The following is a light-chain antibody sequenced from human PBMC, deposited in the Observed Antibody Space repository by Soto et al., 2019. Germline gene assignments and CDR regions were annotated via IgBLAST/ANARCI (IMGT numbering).Light chain of an antibody. V-gene: IGKV3-15*01. CDR2: GAS. J-gene: IGKJ1*01. Sequence: EIVMTQSPATLSVSPGERVTLSCRASQSISTNLAWYQQKPGQAPRLLIYGASTRATGIPARFSGSGSGTEVTVTISSLQSEDFAVYYCQQYNDWPRTFGHGTKVDIK. CDR1: QSISTN. CDR3: QQYNDWPRT.